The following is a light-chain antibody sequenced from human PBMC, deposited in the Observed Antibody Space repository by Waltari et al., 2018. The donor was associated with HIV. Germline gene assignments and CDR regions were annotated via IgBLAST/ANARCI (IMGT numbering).Light chain of an antibody. CDR3: TSHTSVSTYVV. J-gene: IGLJ2*01. CDR2: GVS. V-gene: IGLV2-14*03. CDR1: STDVGEFNF. Sequence: QSALTQPASVSGSPGQSITISCTGTSTDVGEFNFVSWYQHHPGTAPKLIIYGVSERPSGVSYRFSGSKSANTASLTISGLQAEDEGFYYCTSHTSVSTYVVFGGGTKLSVL.